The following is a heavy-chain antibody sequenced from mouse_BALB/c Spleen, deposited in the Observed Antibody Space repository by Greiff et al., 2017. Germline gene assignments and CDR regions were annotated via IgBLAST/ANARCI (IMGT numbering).Heavy chain of an antibody. CDR2: INPSNGRT. Sequence: QVQLKQPGAELVKPGASVKLSCKASGYTFTSYWMHWVKQRPGQGLEWIGEINPSNGRTNYNEKFKSKATLTVDKSSSTAYMQLSSLTSEDSAVYYCARRGFITTVVATDYWGQGTTLTVSS. J-gene: IGHJ2*01. CDR1: GYTFTSYW. CDR3: ARRGFITTVVATDY. V-gene: IGHV1S81*02. D-gene: IGHD1-1*01.